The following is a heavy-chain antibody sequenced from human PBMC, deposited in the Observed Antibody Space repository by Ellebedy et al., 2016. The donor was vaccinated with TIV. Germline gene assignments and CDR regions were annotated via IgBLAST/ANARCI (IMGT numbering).Heavy chain of an antibody. CDR1: GGSISDYY. CDR3: AREAGGSALLNTWVFDS. D-gene: IGHD3-16*01. V-gene: IGHV4-59*01. Sequence: MPSETLSLTCSVSGGSISDYYWSWIRQPPGKGLEWIGYVFHSGRTNYNPSLKSRVTISVDTSKNQFSLRLSSVTAADTAVYFCAREAGGSALLNTWVFDSWGHGTLVTVSS. J-gene: IGHJ4*01. CDR2: VFHSGRT.